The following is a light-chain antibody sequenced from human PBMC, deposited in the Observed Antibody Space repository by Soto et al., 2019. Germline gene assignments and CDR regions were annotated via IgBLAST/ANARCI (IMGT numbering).Light chain of an antibody. J-gene: IGLJ1*01. CDR1: SSDVGGYKY. Sequence: QSALTQPASVSGSPGQSITISCTGTSSDVGGYKYVSWYQQHPGKAPKLMIYDVSNRPSGVSNRFYGSKSGNTASLTISGLQAEDEADYYCSAYRSSSTRYIFGSGTKVTVL. CDR3: SAYRSSSTRYI. V-gene: IGLV2-14*01. CDR2: DVS.